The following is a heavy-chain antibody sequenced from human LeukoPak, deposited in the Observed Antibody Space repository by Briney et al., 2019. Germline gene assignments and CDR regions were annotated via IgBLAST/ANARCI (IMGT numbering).Heavy chain of an antibody. D-gene: IGHD2/OR15-2a*01. V-gene: IGHV4-4*02. CDR3: ARINNQSKYRNTLDY. CDR1: GDSISSTNW. J-gene: IGHJ4*02. CDR2: IYHSGST. Sequence: SETLSLTCAVSGDSISSTNWWTWVRQPPGKGLGWIGEIYHSGSTNYNPSLKSRVTISVDKSKNQFSLKLTSVTAADTAVYYCARINNQSKYRNTLDYWGQGTLVTVSS.